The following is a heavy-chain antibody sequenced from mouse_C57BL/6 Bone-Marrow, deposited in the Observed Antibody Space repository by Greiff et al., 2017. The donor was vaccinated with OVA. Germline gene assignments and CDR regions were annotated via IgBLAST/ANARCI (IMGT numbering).Heavy chain of an antibody. CDR3: ANLYYFDY. V-gene: IGHV1-7*01. Sequence: QVQLQQSGAELAKPGASVKLSCKASGYTFTSYWMHWVKQRPGQGLEWIGYINPSSGYTKYNQKFKDKATLTAAKSSSTAYMQLSSLTYEDSAVYYCANLYYFDYWGQGTTLTVSS. CDR1: GYTFTSYW. J-gene: IGHJ2*01. CDR2: INPSSGYT.